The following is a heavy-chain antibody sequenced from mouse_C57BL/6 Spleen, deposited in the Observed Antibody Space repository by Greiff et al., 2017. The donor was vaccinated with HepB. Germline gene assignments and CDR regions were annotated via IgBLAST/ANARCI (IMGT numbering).Heavy chain of an antibody. V-gene: IGHV1-64*01. D-gene: IGHD1-1*01. Sequence: QVQLQQPGAELVKPGASVKLSCKASGYTFTSYWMHWVKQRPGQGLEWIGMIHPNSGSTNYNEKFKSKATLTVDKSSSTAYMQLSSLTSEDSAVYYCARYSYYYCSSRYAMDYWGQGTSVTVSS. CDR2: IHPNSGST. J-gene: IGHJ4*01. CDR3: ARYSYYYCSSRYAMDY. CDR1: GYTFTSYW.